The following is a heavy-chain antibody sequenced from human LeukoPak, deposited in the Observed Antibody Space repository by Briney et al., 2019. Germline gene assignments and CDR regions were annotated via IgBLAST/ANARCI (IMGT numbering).Heavy chain of an antibody. CDR3: ARDLDYVHALLGY. J-gene: IGHJ4*02. CDR1: GGTFSSYA. D-gene: IGHD4-17*01. Sequence: ASVKVSCKASGGTFSSYAISWVRQAPGQGLEWMGGIIPIFGTANYAQKFQGRVTITADESTSTAYMELSSLRSEDTAVYYCARDLDYVHALLGYWGQGTLVTVSS. CDR2: IIPIFGTA. V-gene: IGHV1-69*13.